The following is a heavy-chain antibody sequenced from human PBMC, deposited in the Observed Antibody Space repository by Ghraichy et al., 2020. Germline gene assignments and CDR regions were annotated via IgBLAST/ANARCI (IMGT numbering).Heavy chain of an antibody. J-gene: IGHJ4*02. CDR2: ISWDGGST. D-gene: IGHD3-3*01. CDR1: GFTFDDYT. CDR3: AKDRSNFFDY. V-gene: IGHV3-43*01. Sequence: GSLRLSCAASGFTFDDYTMHWVRQAPGKGLEWVSLISWDGGSTYYADSVKGRFTISRDNSKNSLYLQMNSLRTEDTALYYCAKDRSNFFDYWGQGTLVTVSS.